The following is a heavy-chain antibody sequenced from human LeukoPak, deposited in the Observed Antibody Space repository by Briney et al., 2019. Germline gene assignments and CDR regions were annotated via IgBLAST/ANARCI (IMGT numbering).Heavy chain of an antibody. J-gene: IGHJ6*03. CDR2: INQDGTEK. CDR3: ARDYTIFGVVIIPGGYYMDV. D-gene: IGHD3-3*01. Sequence: GGSLRLSCAASGFTFTTYWMSWVRQLPGKGLEWVASINQDGTEKYYVDSVKGRFTISRDNAKNSLYLQMNSLRAEDTAVYYCARDYTIFGVVIIPGGYYMDVWGKGTTVTVSS. V-gene: IGHV3-7*01. CDR1: GFTFTTYW.